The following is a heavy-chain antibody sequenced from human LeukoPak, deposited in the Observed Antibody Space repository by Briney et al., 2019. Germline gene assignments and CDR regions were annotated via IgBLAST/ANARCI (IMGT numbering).Heavy chain of an antibody. CDR3: ARDWARYDSSGYHIRDAFDI. CDR2: IWYGGSNK. D-gene: IGHD3-22*01. V-gene: IGHV3-33*08. CDR1: GFTFSSYG. J-gene: IGHJ3*02. Sequence: PGGSLRLSCAASGFTFSSYGMHWVRQAPGKGLEWVAVIWYGGSNKYYADSVKGRFTISRDNSKNTLYLQMNSLRAEDTAVYYCARDWARYDSSGYHIRDAFDIWGQGTMVTVSS.